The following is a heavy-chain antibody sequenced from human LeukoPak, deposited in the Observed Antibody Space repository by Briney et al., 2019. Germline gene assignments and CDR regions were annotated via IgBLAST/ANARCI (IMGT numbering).Heavy chain of an antibody. Sequence: ASVTVSFKASGYTFIDHYMQWVRQAPGQGFEWLGWINPNSGGTSYAQKFQGRVTMTRDTSISTAYMELSRLGSDDTAVYYCARGALDHATVTNYFEYWGQGTLVTVSS. CDR2: INPNSGGT. CDR1: GYTFIDHY. CDR3: ARGALDHATVTNYFEY. D-gene: IGHD4-17*01. V-gene: IGHV1-2*02. J-gene: IGHJ4*02.